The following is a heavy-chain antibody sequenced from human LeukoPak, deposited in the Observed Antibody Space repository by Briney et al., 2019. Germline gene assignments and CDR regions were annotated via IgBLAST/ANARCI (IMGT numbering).Heavy chain of an antibody. V-gene: IGHV1-69*06. Sequence: GASVKVSCKASGGTFSSYAISWVRQAPGQGLEWMGGIIPIFGTANYAQKFQGRVTITADKSTSTAYMELSSLRSEDTAVYYCARGMARIAAQAYYYYYMDVWGKGTTVTVSS. CDR3: ARGMARIAAQAYYYYYMDV. CDR2: IIPIFGTA. D-gene: IGHD6-6*01. J-gene: IGHJ6*03. CDR1: GGTFSSYA.